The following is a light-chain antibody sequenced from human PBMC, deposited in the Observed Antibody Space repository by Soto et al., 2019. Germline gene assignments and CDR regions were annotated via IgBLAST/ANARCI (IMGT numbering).Light chain of an antibody. V-gene: IGKV3D-15*01. CDR1: QSVSSY. J-gene: IGKJ1*01. Sequence: EIVMTQSPATLSVSPGERATLSCRASQSVSSYLAWYQQKPGQAPRLLIYDASNRATGIPARFSGSGSGTDFTLTISSLQFEDFAVYYCQQYNNWPRTFGQGTKVDI. CDR2: DAS. CDR3: QQYNNWPRT.